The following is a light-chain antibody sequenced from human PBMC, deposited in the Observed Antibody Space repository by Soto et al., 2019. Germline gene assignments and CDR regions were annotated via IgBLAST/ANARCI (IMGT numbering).Light chain of an antibody. V-gene: IGKV1-27*01. Sequence: DIQMTQSPPSLSASIGDRVSITCRASQDIKSSLAWYQKKPGEPPKLLIFTASRSEAGVPSRFRGSGSGTDFPLTITGRRPEDVAAYYCQQYDNGPLTFGGGTEVE. CDR2: TAS. J-gene: IGKJ4*01. CDR3: QQYDNGPLT. CDR1: QDIKSS.